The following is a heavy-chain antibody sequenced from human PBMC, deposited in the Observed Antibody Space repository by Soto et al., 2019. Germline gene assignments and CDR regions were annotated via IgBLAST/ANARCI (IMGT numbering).Heavy chain of an antibody. V-gene: IGHV1-18*01. CDR2: ISAYNGNT. J-gene: IGHJ6*03. Sequence: ASVKVSCKASGYTFTSYGIGWVRQAPGQGPEWMGWISAYNGNTNYAQKLQGRVTMTTDTSTSTAYMELRSLRSDDTAGYYGARVVDTAMVLDPNYYYYWDVWGKGTTVTVSS. CDR1: GYTFTSYG. CDR3: ARVVDTAMVLDPNYYYYWDV. D-gene: IGHD5-18*01.